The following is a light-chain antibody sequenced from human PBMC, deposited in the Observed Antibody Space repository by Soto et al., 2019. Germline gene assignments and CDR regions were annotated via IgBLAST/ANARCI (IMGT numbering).Light chain of an antibody. V-gene: IGKV1-33*01. CDR1: QDINNY. Sequence: DIQMTQSPSSLAASVGDRVTITCQASQDINNYLNWYQQKSGKAPELLIYDASNLETGVPSRFRGSGSGTQFTFTISGLQPEDFTTYYCQEYGNLLWRFGQGKKVEI. CDR2: DAS. CDR3: QEYGNLLWR. J-gene: IGKJ1*01.